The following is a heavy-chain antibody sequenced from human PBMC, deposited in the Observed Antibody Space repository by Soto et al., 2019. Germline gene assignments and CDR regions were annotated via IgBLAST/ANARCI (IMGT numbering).Heavy chain of an antibody. CDR1: GGSFSGYY. Sequence: QVQLQQWGAGLLKPSETLSLTCAVYGGSFSGYYWSWIRQPPGRGLEWIGEINHSGSTNYNPSLKSGITMSVDTSKHQFYLKQSSVSAADTAVYYCASGQYRYVPFVYWGQGTLVTVSS. D-gene: IGHD2-2*01. J-gene: IGHJ4*02. CDR2: INHSGST. V-gene: IGHV4-34*01. CDR3: ASGQYRYVPFVY.